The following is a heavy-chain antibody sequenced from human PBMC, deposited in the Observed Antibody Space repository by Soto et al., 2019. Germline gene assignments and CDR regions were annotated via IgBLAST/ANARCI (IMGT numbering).Heavy chain of an antibody. CDR3: ARDRRSYYSDGSGLDF. J-gene: IGHJ4*02. D-gene: IGHD3-22*01. CDR1: GVSISSSSYY. V-gene: IGHV4-39*07. CDR2: IYYSGST. Sequence: PSETLSLSCTVSGVSISSSSYYWGWIRQPPGKGLEWIGSIYYSGSTYYNPSLKSRVTISVDTSKNQFSLKLSSVTAAATAVDYCARDRRSYYSDGSGLDFWGQGTLVTVSS.